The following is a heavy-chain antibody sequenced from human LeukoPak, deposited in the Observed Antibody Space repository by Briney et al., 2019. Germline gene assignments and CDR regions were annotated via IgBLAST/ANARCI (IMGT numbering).Heavy chain of an antibody. CDR2: IYYSGST. Sequence: SETLSLTCTVSGGSFSRTRYYWGWIRQPPGKGLEWIGNIYYSGSTYYNPSLKSRVTISVDTSKNQFSLKLSSVTAADTAVYYCARLLSDYVWGSYRTSKTYYFDYWGQGTLVTVSS. V-gene: IGHV4-39*01. CDR1: GGSFSRTRYY. D-gene: IGHD3-16*02. J-gene: IGHJ4*02. CDR3: ARLLSDYVWGSYRTSKTYYFDY.